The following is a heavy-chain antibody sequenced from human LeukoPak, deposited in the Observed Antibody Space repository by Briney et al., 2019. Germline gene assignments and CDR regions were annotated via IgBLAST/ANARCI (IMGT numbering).Heavy chain of an antibody. Sequence: ASVKVSCKASGYTFTSYDINWVRQATGQGLEWMGWMNPNSGNTSYAQKFQGRVTMTRNTSISTAYMELSSLRSEDTAVYYCATAPAHSMTTVTTPDYWGQGPLVTVSS. CDR2: MNPNSGNT. V-gene: IGHV1-8*01. CDR1: GYTFTSYD. D-gene: IGHD4-17*01. J-gene: IGHJ4*02. CDR3: ATAPAHSMTTVTTPDY.